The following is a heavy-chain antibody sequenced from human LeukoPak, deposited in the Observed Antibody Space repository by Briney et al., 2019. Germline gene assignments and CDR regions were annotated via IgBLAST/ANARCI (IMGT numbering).Heavy chain of an antibody. V-gene: IGHV3-23*01. Sequence: GGSLRLSCAASGFSFRSYAMSWVPQAPGMGLEWVSAISGSGGTTDYADSVKGRFTISRDNSKNTLYLQMNSLRAEDTAVYYCATAAGADFFDYWGQGTLVTVSS. CDR3: ATAAGADFFDY. CDR1: GFSFRSYA. J-gene: IGHJ4*02. CDR2: ISGSGGTT. D-gene: IGHD3-3*01.